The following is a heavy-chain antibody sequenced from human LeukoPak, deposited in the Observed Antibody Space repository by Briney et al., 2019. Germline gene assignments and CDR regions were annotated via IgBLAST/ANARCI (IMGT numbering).Heavy chain of an antibody. CDR2: IYYSGST. V-gene: IGHV4-59*01. CDR3: ARSIGDSHFDY. CDR1: GGSISSYY. Sequence: SETLSLTCAVSGGSISSYYWSWIRQPPGKGLEWIGYIYYSGSTNYNPSLKSRVTISVDTSKNQFSLKLSSVTAADTAVYYCARSIGDSHFDYWGQRTLVTVSS. D-gene: IGHD3-10*01. J-gene: IGHJ4*02.